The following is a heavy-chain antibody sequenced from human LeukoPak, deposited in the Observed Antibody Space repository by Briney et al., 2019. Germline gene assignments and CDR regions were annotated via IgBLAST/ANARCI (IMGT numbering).Heavy chain of an antibody. CDR1: GITFSSYG. CDR2: ISSTGGTT. CDR3: AKSTTRKGDDAFDI. D-gene: IGHD3-16*01. Sequence: GGSLRLSCAASGITFSSYGMSWVRQAPGKGLEWVSSISSTGGTTYYADSVKGRFTISRDNSKNTLYLQMNSLRAEDTAVYYCAKSTTRKGDDAFDIWGQGTMVTVSS. J-gene: IGHJ3*02. V-gene: IGHV3-23*01.